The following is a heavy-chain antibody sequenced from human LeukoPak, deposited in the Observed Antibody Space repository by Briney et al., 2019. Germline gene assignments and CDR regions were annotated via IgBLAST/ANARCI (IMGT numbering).Heavy chain of an antibody. D-gene: IGHD3-10*01. CDR1: GGSISSYY. CDR3: ARASRDRITMVRGVKDAFDI. Sequence: SETLSLTCTVSGGSISSYYWSWIRQPPGKGLEWIGYIYYSGSTNYNPSLKSRVTISVDTSKNQFSLKLSSVTAADTAVYYCARASRDRITMVRGVKDAFDIWGQGTMVTVSS. J-gene: IGHJ3*02. V-gene: IGHV4-59*12. CDR2: IYYSGST.